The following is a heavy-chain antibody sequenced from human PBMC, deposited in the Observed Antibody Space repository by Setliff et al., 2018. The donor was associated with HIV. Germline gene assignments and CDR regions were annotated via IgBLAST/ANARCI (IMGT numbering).Heavy chain of an antibody. Sequence: GEFLKISCADSRFTFSSYEMNWVRQAPGKGLEWVAYISSSGSSIYYADSVKGRFTISRDNAKNSLYLQMNSLRAEDTAVYYCASGPGVYSYDIWFDPWGQGTLVTVSS. CDR1: RFTFSSYE. D-gene: IGHD3-22*01. J-gene: IGHJ5*02. V-gene: IGHV3-48*03. CDR3: ASGPGVYSYDIWFDP. CDR2: ISSSGSSI.